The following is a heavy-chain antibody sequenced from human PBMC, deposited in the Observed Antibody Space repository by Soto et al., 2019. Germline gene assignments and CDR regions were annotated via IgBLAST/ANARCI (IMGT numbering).Heavy chain of an antibody. J-gene: IGHJ4*02. CDR3: ARGLGRSWSHGD. CDR1: GLTVSNSY. D-gene: IGHD6-13*01. CDR2: IYNDGRT. V-gene: IGHV3-66*01. Sequence: ESGGGLVQPGGSLRVSCAASGLTVSNSYMSWVRQAPGKGLEWVSVIYNDGRTYYADSVKGIFTFSRDNSKNTLYLQMNSLRAEDTAVYYCARGLGRSWSHGDLGQGPLVIVSS.